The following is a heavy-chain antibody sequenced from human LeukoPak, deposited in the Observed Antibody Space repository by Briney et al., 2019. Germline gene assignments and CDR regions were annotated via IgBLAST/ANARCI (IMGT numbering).Heavy chain of an antibody. CDR2: IIPIFGTA. CDR3: ARRSASVPAAIYSTHNWFDP. Sequence: ASVKVSCKASGGTFSSYAISWVRQAPGQGLEWTGGIIPIFGTANYAQKFQGRVTITADESTSTAYMELSSLRSEDTAVYYCARRSASVPAAIYSTHNWFDPWGQGTLVTVSS. J-gene: IGHJ5*02. V-gene: IGHV1-69*13. CDR1: GGTFSSYA. D-gene: IGHD2-2*02.